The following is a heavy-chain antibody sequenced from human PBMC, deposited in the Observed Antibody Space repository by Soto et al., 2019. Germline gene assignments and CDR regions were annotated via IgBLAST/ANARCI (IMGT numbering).Heavy chain of an antibody. J-gene: IGHJ6*02. Sequence: ASVKVSCKASGYTFTGYYMHWVRQAPGQGLEWMGWINPNSGGTNYAQKFQGRVTMTRDTSISTAYMELSRLRSDDTAVYYCARVLAVRGALYYYGMDVWGQGTTVTVSS. CDR2: INPNSGGT. CDR1: GYTFTGYY. V-gene: IGHV1-2*02. CDR3: ARVLAVRGALYYYGMDV. D-gene: IGHD3-10*01.